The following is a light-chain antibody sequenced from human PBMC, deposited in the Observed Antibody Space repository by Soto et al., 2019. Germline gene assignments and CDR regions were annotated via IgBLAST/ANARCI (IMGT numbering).Light chain of an antibody. CDR3: MQGTHWPWT. J-gene: IGKJ1*01. Sequence: DVVMTHSPLPLPVTLGQPASISCRSSQSLIHSDGSTYLNWFQQRPGQSPRRLIYEVSDRDSGVPDRFRGSGSGTDFTLKISRGEAEDGGVYYCMQGTHWPWTFGQGTEVEIK. V-gene: IGKV2-30*02. CDR1: QSLIHSDGSTY. CDR2: EVS.